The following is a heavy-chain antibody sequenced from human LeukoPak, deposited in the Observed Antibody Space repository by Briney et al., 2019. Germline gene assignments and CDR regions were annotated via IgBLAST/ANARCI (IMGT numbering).Heavy chain of an antibody. V-gene: IGHV3-64*01. CDR1: GFTFSSYA. J-gene: IGHJ6*03. Sequence: PGGSLRLSCAASGFTFSSYAMHWVRQAPGKGLEYVSAISSNGGSTYYANSVKGRFTISRDNSKNTLYLQMGSLRAEDMAVYYCAVAIFPSYYMDVWGKGTTVTISS. CDR3: AVAIFPSYYMDV. CDR2: ISSNGGST. D-gene: IGHD3-3*01.